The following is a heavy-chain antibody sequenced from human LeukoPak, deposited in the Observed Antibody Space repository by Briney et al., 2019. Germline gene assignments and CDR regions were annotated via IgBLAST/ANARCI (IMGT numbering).Heavy chain of an antibody. J-gene: IGHJ4*02. CDR2: LSYDGSNK. CDR1: GFTFSSYG. Sequence: GGSLRLCCAASGFTFSSYGMHRVRQAPGKGLEWVAVLSYDGSNKYYADSVKGRVTISRDNSKNTLYLQMNSLRAEDTAVYYCASALAAAVDDWGQGTLVTVSS. CDR3: ASALAAAVDD. V-gene: IGHV3-30*03. D-gene: IGHD6-13*01.